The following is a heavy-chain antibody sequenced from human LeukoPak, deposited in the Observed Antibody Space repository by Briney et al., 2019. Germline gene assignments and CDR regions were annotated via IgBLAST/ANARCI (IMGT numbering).Heavy chain of an antibody. CDR1: GGTSSSYA. V-gene: IGHV1-69*13. Sequence: SVKVSCKASGGTSSSYAISWVRQAPGQGLEWMGGIIPIFGTANYAQKFQGRVTITADESTSTAYMELSSLRSEDTAVYYCASRGGHPYYYYGMDVWGQGTTVTVSS. CDR2: IIPIFGTA. D-gene: IGHD3-16*01. CDR3: ASRGGHPYYYYGMDV. J-gene: IGHJ6*02.